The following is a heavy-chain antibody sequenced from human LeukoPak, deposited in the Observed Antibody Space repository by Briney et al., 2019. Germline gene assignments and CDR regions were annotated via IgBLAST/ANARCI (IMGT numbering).Heavy chain of an antibody. CDR3: AKDDQYYDSSGYYYGYFDY. J-gene: IGHJ4*02. CDR1: GFTFSSYA. CDR2: ISGSGGST. D-gene: IGHD3-22*01. Sequence: PGGSLRLSCAASGFTFSSYAMSWVRQAPGKGLEWVSAISGSGGSTYYADSVKGRFTISRDNSKNTLHLQMNSLGAEDTAVYYCAKDDQYYDSSGYYYGYFDYWGQGTLVTVSS. V-gene: IGHV3-23*01.